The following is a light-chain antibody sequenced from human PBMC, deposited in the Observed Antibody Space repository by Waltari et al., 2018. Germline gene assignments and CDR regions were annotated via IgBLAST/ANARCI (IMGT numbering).Light chain of an antibody. CDR3: AVWDDSLNGPV. CDR2: YDD. J-gene: IGLJ2*01. CDR1: SSNVGTHA. Sequence: QSVLTQPPSVSGAPRQRVTISCSGSSSNVGTHAVNWYQQLPGKAPKLLIYYDDLLSSGVSDRFSGSKSGTSASLAISGLQSEDEADYYCAVWDDSLNGPVFGGGTRLTVL. V-gene: IGLV1-36*01.